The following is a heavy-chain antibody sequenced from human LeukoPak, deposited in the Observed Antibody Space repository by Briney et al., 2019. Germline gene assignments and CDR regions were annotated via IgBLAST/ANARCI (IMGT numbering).Heavy chain of an antibody. CDR1: GFTFSPHA. D-gene: IGHD1-26*01. V-gene: IGHV3-7*01. CDR3: VAWGNSGNS. J-gene: IGHJ3*01. CDR2: MNGDGSQI. Sequence: PGGSLRLSCAASGFTFSPHAMHWVRQAPGKGLKWVAHMNGDGSQIYYMDFVKGRFTISRDNAKNSLYLQMNGLRAEDTAVYYCVAWGNSGNSWGQGTMVIVSS.